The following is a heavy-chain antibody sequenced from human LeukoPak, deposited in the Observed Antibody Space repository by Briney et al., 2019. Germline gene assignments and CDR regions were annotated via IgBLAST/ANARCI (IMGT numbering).Heavy chain of an antibody. J-gene: IGHJ6*02. V-gene: IGHV3-23*01. D-gene: IGHD1-14*01. CDR1: GFTFSIYW. CDR2: IRSSSET. Sequence: GGSLRLSCAASGFTFSIYWMSWVRQAPGKGLEWVSHIRSSSETFYADSVKGRFTISRDNSKNTLYLQMNSLRAEDTAVYYCAKVSGGGLYYDGMDVWGQGTTVTVSS. CDR3: AKVSGGGLYYDGMDV.